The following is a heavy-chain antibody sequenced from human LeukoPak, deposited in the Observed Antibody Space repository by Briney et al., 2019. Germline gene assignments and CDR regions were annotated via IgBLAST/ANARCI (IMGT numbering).Heavy chain of an antibody. Sequence: GGSLRLSCAASGFTFSSYWMSWVRQAPGKGLEWVANIKQDGSEKYYVDSVKGRFTISRDNAKNSLYLQMNSLRAEDTAVYYCAREGITVVRGVVYYYYGMDVWGQGTTVTVSS. J-gene: IGHJ6*02. CDR2: IKQDGSEK. D-gene: IGHD3-10*01. V-gene: IGHV3-7*01. CDR3: AREGITVVRGVVYYYYGMDV. CDR1: GFTFSSYW.